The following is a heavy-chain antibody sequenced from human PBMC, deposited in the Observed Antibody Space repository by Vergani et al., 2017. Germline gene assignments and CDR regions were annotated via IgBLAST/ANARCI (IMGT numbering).Heavy chain of an antibody. J-gene: IGHJ6*02. CDR3: ARDSSGIAAAGPKQNYYGMDV. CDR2: IYYSGST. CDR1: GGSISSGGYY. Sequence: QVQLQESGPGLVKPSQTLSLTCTVSGGSISSGGYYWSWIRQHPGKGLEWIGYIYYSGSTYYNPSLKSRVTISVDTSKNQFSLKLSSVTAADTAMYYCARDSSGIAAAGPKQNYYGMDVWGQGTTVTVSS. V-gene: IGHV4-31*03. D-gene: IGHD6-13*01.